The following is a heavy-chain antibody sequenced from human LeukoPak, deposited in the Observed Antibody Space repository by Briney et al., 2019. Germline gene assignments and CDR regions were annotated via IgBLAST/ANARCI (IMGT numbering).Heavy chain of an antibody. V-gene: IGHV1-8*01. Sequence: ASVKVSCKASGYTFTSYDINWVRQATGQGLEWMGWMNPNSGNTGYAQKFQGRVTMTRDTSISTAYMELSSLRSEDTAVYYCARGRYCSSSSWYMRGGYFDYWGQGTLVTVSS. CDR3: ARGRYCSSSSWYMRGGYFDY. CDR2: MNPNSGNT. CDR1: GYTFTSYD. J-gene: IGHJ4*02. D-gene: IGHD2-2*02.